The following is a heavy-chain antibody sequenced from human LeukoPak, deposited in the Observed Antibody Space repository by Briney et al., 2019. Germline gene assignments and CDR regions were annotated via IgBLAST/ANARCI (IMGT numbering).Heavy chain of an antibody. D-gene: IGHD1-26*01. CDR1: GFTFDDYA. V-gene: IGHV3-9*01. CDR3: AKAGGSYYEGDAFDI. J-gene: IGHJ3*02. Sequence: GGSLRLSCAVSGFTFDDYAMHWVRQATGKGLEWVSGISWNSGSIGYADSVKGRFTISRDNAKNSLYLQMNSLRAEDTALYYCAKAGGSYYEGDAFDIWGQGTMVTVSS. CDR2: ISWNSGSI.